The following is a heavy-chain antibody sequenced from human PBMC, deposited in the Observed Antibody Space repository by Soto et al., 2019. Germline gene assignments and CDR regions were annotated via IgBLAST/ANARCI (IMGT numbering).Heavy chain of an antibody. D-gene: IGHD3-10*01. CDR3: ARNDSGSKNFDY. J-gene: IGHJ4*02. Sequence: NPSETLSLTCTVSDGSISSGGYYWSWLRQHPGKGLEWIGYISDSGGTYYNPSLKSRVTISEDTSKNQFSLKLRFVTAADTAVYYCARNDSGSKNFDYWGQGTLVTVSS. CDR1: DGSISSGGYY. V-gene: IGHV4-31*03. CDR2: ISDSGGT.